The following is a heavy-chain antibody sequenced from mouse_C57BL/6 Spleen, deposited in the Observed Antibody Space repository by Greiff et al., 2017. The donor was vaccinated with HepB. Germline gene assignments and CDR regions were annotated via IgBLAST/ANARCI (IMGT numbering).Heavy chain of an antibody. J-gene: IGHJ2*01. CDR3: ARSNWSFDY. CDR1: GYTFTSYW. D-gene: IGHD4-1*01. V-gene: IGHV1-7*01. Sequence: VQLQQSGAELAKPGASVKLSCKASGYTFTSYWMHWVKQRPGQGLEWIGYINPSSGYTKYNQKFKDKATLTAYKSSSTAYMQLSSLTYEDSAVYYCARSNWSFDYWGQGTTLTVSS. CDR2: INPSSGYT.